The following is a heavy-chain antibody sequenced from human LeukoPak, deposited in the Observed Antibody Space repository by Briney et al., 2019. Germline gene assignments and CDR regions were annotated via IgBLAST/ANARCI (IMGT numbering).Heavy chain of an antibody. V-gene: IGHV3-23*01. CDR3: AKPRENSSGVARYFAY. CDR1: GFTFSSYA. Sequence: GGSLRLSCAVSGFTFSSYAMRWVRQAPGKGGEGVSAIRCSGVRTYYTASVKGGFSTSREKPTNTLYLQMNSLRAEDTAVYYSAKPRENSSGVARYFAYWGQGPLATASS. J-gene: IGHJ4*02. CDR2: IRCSGVRT. D-gene: IGHD6-19*01.